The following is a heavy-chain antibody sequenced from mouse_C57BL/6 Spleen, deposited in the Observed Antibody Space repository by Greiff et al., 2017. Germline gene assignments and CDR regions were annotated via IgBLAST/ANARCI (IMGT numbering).Heavy chain of an antibody. J-gene: IGHJ2*01. V-gene: IGHV1-55*01. CDR2: IYPGSGST. Sequence: QVQLQQPGAELVKPGASVKMSCKASGYTFTSYWLTWVKQRPGQGLEWIGDIYPGSGSTNYNEKFKSKATLTVDTSSSTAYMQLSSLTSEDSAVYYCARDNDGYLDYFDYWGQGTTLTVSS. CDR3: ARDNDGYLDYFDY. D-gene: IGHD2-3*01. CDR1: GYTFTSYW.